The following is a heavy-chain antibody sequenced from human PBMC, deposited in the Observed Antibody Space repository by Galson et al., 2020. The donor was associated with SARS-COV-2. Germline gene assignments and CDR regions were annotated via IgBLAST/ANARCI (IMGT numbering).Heavy chain of an antibody. CDR2: IYVSRRT. CDR3: VNGGGYSGSDYYPFES. V-gene: IGHV4-61*09. D-gene: IGHD5-12*01. CDR1: GLSIINTASY. Sequence: SETLSLTCTVSGLSIINTASYWNWIRQPAGKGLEWIGHIYVSRRTNYNPSLQSRVTISLDTSKNQFSLRLSSVTAADTGVYYCVNGGGYSGSDYYPFESWGRGILVTVSS. J-gene: IGHJ5*01.